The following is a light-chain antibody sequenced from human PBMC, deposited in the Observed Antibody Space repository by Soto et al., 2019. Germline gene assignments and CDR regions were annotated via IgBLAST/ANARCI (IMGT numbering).Light chain of an antibody. J-gene: IGKJ1*01. CDR3: QESATTRWA. Sequence: EIVMTQSPATLSVSPGERATLSFRASQSVSSNLAWYQQRPGQAPRLLIYGASSRATGIPDRFSGSGSGTDFTLTISRLEPEDFATFYCQESATTRWAFGQGTKVDIK. CDR1: QSVSSN. CDR2: GAS. V-gene: IGKV3D-15*01.